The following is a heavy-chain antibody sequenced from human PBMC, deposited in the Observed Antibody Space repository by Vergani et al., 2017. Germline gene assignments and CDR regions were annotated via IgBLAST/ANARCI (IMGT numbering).Heavy chain of an antibody. Sequence: EVQLVESGGVVVQPGGSLRLSCAASGITFDDYAMHWVRQAPGKGLEWVSLISWDGGSTYYADSVKGRFTISRDNSKNSLYLQMNSLRAEDTALYYCAKDSGSPSWYFDLWGRGTLVTVSS. CDR3: AKDSGSPSWYFDL. V-gene: IGHV3-43D*04. D-gene: IGHD1-26*01. J-gene: IGHJ2*01. CDR1: GITFDDYA. CDR2: ISWDGGST.